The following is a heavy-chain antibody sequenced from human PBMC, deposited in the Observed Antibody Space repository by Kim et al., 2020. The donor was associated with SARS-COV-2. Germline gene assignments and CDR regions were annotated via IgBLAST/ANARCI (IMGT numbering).Heavy chain of an antibody. D-gene: IGHD2-21*02. V-gene: IGHV1-46*01. Sequence: SYAQKFQGRVTMTRDTSTSTVYMELSSLRSEDTAVYYCARRRVDCDAFDIWGQGTMVTVSS. CDR3: ARRRVDCDAFDI. J-gene: IGHJ3*02.